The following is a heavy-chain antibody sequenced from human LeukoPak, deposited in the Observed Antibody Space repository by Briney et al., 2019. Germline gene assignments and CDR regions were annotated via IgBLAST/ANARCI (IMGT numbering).Heavy chain of an antibody. J-gene: IGHJ4*02. CDR1: GFTFTDYS. V-gene: IGHV3-23*01. Sequence: GGSLRLSCAASGFTFTDYSMNWVRQAPGKGLEWLSGVSPPGGGTYYADSVKGRFTISRDDSKNTLSLQMSSLTVEDTAIYYCARDLAWGAFDSWGQGTLVTVSS. CDR2: VSPPGGGT. D-gene: IGHD7-27*01. CDR3: ARDLAWGAFDS.